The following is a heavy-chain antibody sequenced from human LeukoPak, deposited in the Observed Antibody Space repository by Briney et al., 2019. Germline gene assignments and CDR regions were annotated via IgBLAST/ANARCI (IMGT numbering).Heavy chain of an antibody. D-gene: IGHD2-2*02. J-gene: IGHJ6*02. CDR3: ARGIVVVPAAIRGPSGMDV. V-gene: IGHV4-34*01. Sequence: PSETLSLTCAVYGGSFSGYYWSWIRQPPGKGLEWIGEINHSGSTNYNPSLKSRVTISVDTSKNQFSLKLSSVTAADTAVYYCARGIVVVPAAIRGPSGMDVWGQGTTVTVSS. CDR2: INHSGST. CDR1: GGSFSGYY.